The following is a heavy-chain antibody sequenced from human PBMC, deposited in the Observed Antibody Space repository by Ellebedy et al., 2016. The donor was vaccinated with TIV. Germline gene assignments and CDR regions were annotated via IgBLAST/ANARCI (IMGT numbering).Heavy chain of an antibody. CDR2: IYSGGGT. V-gene: IGHV3-53*01. J-gene: IGHJ4*02. D-gene: IGHD6-13*01. CDR1: GFTVSSNY. CDR3: ARGGDSSHWYEFDH. Sequence: GESLKISCAASGFTVSSNYMRWVRQAPGKGLEWVSVIYSGGGTSYAESVKGRFTISRDNSKNTVYLQMNSLRAEDTAVYYCARGGDSSHWYEFDHWGQGTLVTVSA.